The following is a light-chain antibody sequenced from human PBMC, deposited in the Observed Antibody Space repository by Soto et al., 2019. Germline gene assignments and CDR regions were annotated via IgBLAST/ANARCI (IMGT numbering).Light chain of an antibody. CDR3: ATWDASLSGVV. CDR2: RSD. V-gene: IGLV1-47*01. J-gene: IGLJ2*01. Sequence: QSVLTQPPSASGTPGQRVTISCSGSSSNIGSNYIYWYQRLPGTAPKLLIYRSDQRPSGVPDRFSGSKSGTSASLAISGLRSEDEADYYCATWDASLSGVVFGGGTKLTVL. CDR1: SSNIGSNY.